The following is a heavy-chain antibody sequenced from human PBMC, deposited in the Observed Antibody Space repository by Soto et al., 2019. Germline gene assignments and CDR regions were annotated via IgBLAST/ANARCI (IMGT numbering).Heavy chain of an antibody. CDR3: ARDDRRPPTFDI. V-gene: IGHV4-59*01. Sequence: PSETLSLTCTVSGGSISSYYWSWIRQPPGKGLEWIGYIYYSGSTNYNPSLKSRVTISVDTSKNQFSLKLSSVTAADTAVYYCARDDRRPPTFDIWGQGTMVTVSS. J-gene: IGHJ3*02. CDR2: IYYSGST. CDR1: GGSISSYY.